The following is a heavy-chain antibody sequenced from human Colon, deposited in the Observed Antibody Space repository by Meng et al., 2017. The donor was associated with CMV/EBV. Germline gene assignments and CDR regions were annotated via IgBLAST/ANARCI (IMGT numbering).Heavy chain of an antibody. CDR1: GGSISSSSYY. CDR3: ARAQSLVLRFLEWLSPYFDY. D-gene: IGHD3-3*01. Sequence: GSLRLSCTVSGGSISSSSYYWGWIRQPPGKGLEWIGSIYYSGSTYYNPSLKSRVTISVDTSKNQFSLKLSSVTAADTAVYYCARAQSLVLRFLEWLSPYFDYWGHGTLVTVSS. CDR2: IYYSGST. J-gene: IGHJ4*01. V-gene: IGHV4-39*07.